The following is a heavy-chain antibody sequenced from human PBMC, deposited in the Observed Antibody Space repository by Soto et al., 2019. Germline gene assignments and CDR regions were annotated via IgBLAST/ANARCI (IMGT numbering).Heavy chain of an antibody. CDR1: GFTFSSYG. V-gene: IGHV3-33*01. Sequence: SLRLSCAASGFTFSSYGMHWVRQAPGKGLEWVALIWYDGSNKYYADSVKGRFTISRDNSKNTLYLQMNSLRAEDTAVYSCARAFDFWNAQDYWGQGTLVTVSS. CDR3: ARAFDFWNAQDY. J-gene: IGHJ4*02. CDR2: IWYDGSNK. D-gene: IGHD3-3*01.